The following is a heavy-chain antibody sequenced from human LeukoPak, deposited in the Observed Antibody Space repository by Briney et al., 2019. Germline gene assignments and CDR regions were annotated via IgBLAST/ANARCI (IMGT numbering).Heavy chain of an antibody. Sequence: GGTLRLSCAASGFTFSSYGMSWVRQAPGKGLEWVANIKQDGSEKFYVDSVKGRFTISRDNAKNSLYLQMNSLRAEDTAVYYCARESYYGSGILYFFDYWGQGTLVTVSS. CDR3: ARESYYGSGILYFFDY. CDR2: IKQDGSEK. CDR1: GFTFSSYG. D-gene: IGHD3-10*01. V-gene: IGHV3-7*01. J-gene: IGHJ4*02.